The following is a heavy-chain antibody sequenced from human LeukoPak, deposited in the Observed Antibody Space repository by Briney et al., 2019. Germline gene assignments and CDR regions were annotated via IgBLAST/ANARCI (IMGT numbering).Heavy chain of an antibody. J-gene: IGHJ4*02. D-gene: IGHD3-10*01. V-gene: IGHV3-7*01. Sequence: PGGSLRLSCAASGFTFSNFGMHWVRQAPGKGLEWVANIKQDGSEKYYVDSVKGRFTISRDNAKNSLYLQMNSLRAEDTAVYYCAGQRFGEFKFDYWGQGTLVTVSS. CDR3: AGQRFGEFKFDY. CDR2: IKQDGSEK. CDR1: GFTFSNFG.